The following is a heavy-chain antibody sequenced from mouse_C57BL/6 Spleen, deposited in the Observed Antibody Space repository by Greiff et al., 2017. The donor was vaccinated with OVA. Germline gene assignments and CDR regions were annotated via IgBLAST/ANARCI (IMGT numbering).Heavy chain of an antibody. CDR2: INPNYGTT. Sequence: VQLQQSGPVLVKPGASVKISCKASGYSFTDYNMNWVKQSNGKSLEWIGVINPNYGTTSYNQKFKGKATLTVDQSSSTAYMQLNSLTSEDSAVSSYARSDYSGSSYERYAMDYWGQGTSVTVSS. CDR1: GYSFTDYN. V-gene: IGHV1-39*01. D-gene: IGHD1-1*01. J-gene: IGHJ4*01. CDR3: ARSDYSGSSYERYAMDY.